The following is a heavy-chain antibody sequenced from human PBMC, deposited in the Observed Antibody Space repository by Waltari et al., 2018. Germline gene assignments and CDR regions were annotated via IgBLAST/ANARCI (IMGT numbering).Heavy chain of an antibody. CDR1: GFTFSSYA. J-gene: IGHJ4*02. Sequence: QVQLVESGGGVVQPGRSLRLSCAASGFTFSSYAMHWVRQAPGKGLEWVAVISYYGSNKYYADSVKGRFTISRDNSKNTLYLQMNSLRAEDTAVYYCARVFHYDSSGYYSVGFDYWGQGTLVTVSS. CDR2: ISYYGSNK. CDR3: ARVFHYDSSGYYSVGFDY. D-gene: IGHD3-22*01. V-gene: IGHV3-30-3*01.